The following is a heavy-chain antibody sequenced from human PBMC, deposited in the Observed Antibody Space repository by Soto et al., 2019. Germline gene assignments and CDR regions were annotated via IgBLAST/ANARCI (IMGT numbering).Heavy chain of an antibody. CDR1: GFTFSSYG. Sequence: GGSLRLSCAASGFTFSSYGMHWVRQAPGKGLEWVAVISYDGSNKDYADSEKGRFTISRDNSKNTLYLQMNSLRAEDTALYYCAKDRKVNTAMFGSWGQGTLVTVSS. D-gene: IGHD5-18*01. V-gene: IGHV3-30*18. J-gene: IGHJ5*01. CDR2: ISYDGSNK. CDR3: AKDRKVNTAMFGS.